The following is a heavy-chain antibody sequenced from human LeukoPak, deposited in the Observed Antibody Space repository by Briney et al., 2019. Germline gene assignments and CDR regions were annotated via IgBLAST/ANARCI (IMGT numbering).Heavy chain of an antibody. J-gene: IGHJ4*02. CDR2: INPNSGGT. V-gene: IGHV1-2*02. CDR3: ARGPWIAVAGPDLDY. CDR1: GYTFTGYY. Sequence: ASVKVSCKASGYTFTGYYMHWVRQAPGQGLEWMGGINPNSGGTNYAQKFQGRVTMTRDTSISTAYMELSRLRSDDTAVYYCARGPWIAVAGPDLDYWGQGTLVTVSS. D-gene: IGHD6-19*01.